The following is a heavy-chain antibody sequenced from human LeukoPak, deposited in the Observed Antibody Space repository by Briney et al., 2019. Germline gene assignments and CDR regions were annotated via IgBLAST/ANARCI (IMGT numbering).Heavy chain of an antibody. D-gene: IGHD2/OR15-2a*01. CDR2: IYYSGST. J-gene: IGHJ4*02. CDR1: GGSISIYY. CDR3: ARGFRTGQENYDY. Sequence: PSETLSLTCTVSGGSISIYYWSWIRQPPGKGLEWIGYIYYSGSTNYNPSLKSRVTISVDTSKNQFSLKLSSVTAADTAVYYCARGFRTGQENYDYWGQGTLVTVSS. V-gene: IGHV4-59*01.